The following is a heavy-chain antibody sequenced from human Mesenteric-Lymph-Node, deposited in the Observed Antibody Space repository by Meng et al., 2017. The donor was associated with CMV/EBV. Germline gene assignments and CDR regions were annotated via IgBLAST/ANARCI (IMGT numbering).Heavy chain of an antibody. CDR2: IKSKTDGGTT. CDR3: ARDRYCSSTSCYTGMVDY. Sequence: GGSLRLSCAASGFTFSNAWMGWVRQASGKGLEWVGRIKSKTDGGTTDYAAPVKGRFTISRDNAKNTLYLQMNSLRAEDTAVYYCARDRYCSSTSCYTGMVDYWGQGTLVTV. J-gene: IGHJ4*02. V-gene: IGHV3-15*05. CDR1: GFTFSNAW. D-gene: IGHD2-2*02.